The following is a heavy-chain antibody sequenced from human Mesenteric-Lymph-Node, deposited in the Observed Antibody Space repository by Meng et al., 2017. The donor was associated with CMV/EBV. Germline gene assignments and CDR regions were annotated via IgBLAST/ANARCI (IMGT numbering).Heavy chain of an antibody. CDR3: AKDKGLLSLNGFDA. Sequence: GGSLRLSCAASGFTFNDYAMHWVRQVPGKGLEWISGISWNGGRIGYADSVKGRFTISRDSAKKSVFLQMSSLRADDTAFYYCAKDKGLLSLNGFDAWGQGTMVTVSS. D-gene: IGHD3-16*01. CDR2: ISWNGGRI. CDR1: GFTFNDYA. V-gene: IGHV3-9*01. J-gene: IGHJ3*01.